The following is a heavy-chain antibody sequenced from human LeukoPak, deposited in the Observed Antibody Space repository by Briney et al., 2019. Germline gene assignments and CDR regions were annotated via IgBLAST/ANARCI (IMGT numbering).Heavy chain of an antibody. J-gene: IGHJ4*02. CDR2: INAGNGNT. CDR3: ARDRSSSWYYFDY. CDR1: GYTFTSYA. D-gene: IGHD6-13*01. Sequence: ASVKVSCKASGYTFTSYAIHWVRQAPGQRLEGMGWINAGNGNTKYSQKFQGRVTISRDTSASTAYMELSSLRSEDTAVYYCARDRSSSWYYFDYWGQGTLVTVSS. V-gene: IGHV1-3*01.